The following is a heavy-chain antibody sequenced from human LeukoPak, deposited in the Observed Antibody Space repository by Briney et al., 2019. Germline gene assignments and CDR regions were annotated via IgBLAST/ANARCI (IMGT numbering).Heavy chain of an antibody. Sequence: PGGSLRLSCAASGFTFSDYYMSWIRQAPGKGLEWVSSISSSSSYIYYADSVKGRFTISRDNSKNTLYLQMNSLRAEDTAVYYCAKVLGVVVPAASVDYWGQGTLVTVSS. CDR3: AKVLGVVVPAASVDY. D-gene: IGHD2-2*01. CDR1: GFTFSDYY. CDR2: ISSSSSYI. J-gene: IGHJ4*02. V-gene: IGHV3-11*03.